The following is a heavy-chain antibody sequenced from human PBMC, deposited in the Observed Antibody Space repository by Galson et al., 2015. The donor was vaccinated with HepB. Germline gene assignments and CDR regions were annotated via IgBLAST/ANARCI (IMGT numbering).Heavy chain of an antibody. V-gene: IGHV1-24*01. CDR3: ATDFAFGTNWFDP. Sequence: SVKVSCKVSGYTLTELSMHWVRQAPGKGLEWMGGFDPEDGETIYAQKFQGRVTMTEDTSTDTAYMELSSLRSEDTAVYYCATDFAFGTNWFDPWGQGTLVTVSS. CDR2: FDPEDGET. J-gene: IGHJ5*02. D-gene: IGHD3-10*01. CDR1: GYTLTELS.